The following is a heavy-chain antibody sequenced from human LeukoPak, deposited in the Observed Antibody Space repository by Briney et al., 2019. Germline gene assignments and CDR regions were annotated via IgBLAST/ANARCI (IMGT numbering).Heavy chain of an antibody. CDR3: AHHGGGTIRIAAFDI. CDR2: IKQDGSEK. V-gene: IGHV3-7*03. Sequence: PGGSLRLSCAASGFTFNNFAMSWVRQAPGKGLEWVANIKQDGSEKYYVDSVKGRFTISRDNSKNTLYLQLNSLRAEDTAIYYCAHHGGGTIRIAAFDIWGQGTMVTVSS. CDR1: GFTFNNFA. J-gene: IGHJ3*02. D-gene: IGHD3-3*01.